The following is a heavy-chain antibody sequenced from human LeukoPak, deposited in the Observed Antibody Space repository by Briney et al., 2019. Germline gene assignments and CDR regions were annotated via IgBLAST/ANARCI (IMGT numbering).Heavy chain of an antibody. CDR3: ASYRNGAFDI. Sequence: GASVKVSCKTSGFTFTTYAISWVRQAPRLGLECMGWISAYNGDTNYAQNVQDRVTMTTDTSTSTAYLELRNLRSDDTAVYFCASYRNGAFDIWGQGTTITVPS. V-gene: IGHV1-18*01. CDR1: GFTFTTYA. J-gene: IGHJ3*02. CDR2: ISAYNGDT. D-gene: IGHD1-14*01.